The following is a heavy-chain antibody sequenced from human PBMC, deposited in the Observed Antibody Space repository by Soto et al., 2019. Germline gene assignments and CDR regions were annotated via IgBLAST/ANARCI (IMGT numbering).Heavy chain of an antibody. CDR2: IKQDGSEK. V-gene: IGHV3-7*04. J-gene: IGHJ4*02. D-gene: IGHD5-12*01. CDR1: GFTFSSYW. Sequence: GGSLRLSCAASGFTFSSYWMIWVRQDPGKGLEWVANIKQDGSEKYYVDSVKGRFTISRDNAKNSLYLQMNSLRAEDTAVYYCARGLDGYNYQVDYWGQGTLVTVSS. CDR3: ARGLDGYNYQVDY.